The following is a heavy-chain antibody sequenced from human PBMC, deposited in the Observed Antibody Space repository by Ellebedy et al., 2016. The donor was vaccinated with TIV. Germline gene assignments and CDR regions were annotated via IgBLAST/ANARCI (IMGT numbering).Heavy chain of an antibody. D-gene: IGHD2-15*01. CDR1: GFTFSGYT. V-gene: IGHV3-21*01. J-gene: IGHJ4*02. CDR2: ISTSSSSI. Sequence: PGGSLRLSCAASGFTFSGYTMGRVRQGPGKGLEWVSSISTSSSSINYADSVKGRFTISRDNAQNSLYLQMDSLRADDTAVYYCARGVPGYCSGGICYPPFDYWGQGVLVTVSS. CDR3: ARGVPGYCSGGICYPPFDY.